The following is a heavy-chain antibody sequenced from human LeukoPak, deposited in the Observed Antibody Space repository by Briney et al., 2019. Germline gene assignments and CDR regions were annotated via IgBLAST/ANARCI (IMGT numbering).Heavy chain of an antibody. CDR2: ISAYNGNT. V-gene: IGHV1-18*01. CDR3: ARDRLLWFGGAYYYYGMDV. CDR1: GYTFTSHG. Sequence: GASVKVSCKASGYTFTSHGISWVRQAPGQGLEWMGWISAYNGNTNYAQKLQGRVTKTTDTSTSTAYMELRSLRSDDTAVYYCARDRLLWFGGAYYYYGMDVWGQGTTVTVSS. D-gene: IGHD3-10*01. J-gene: IGHJ6*02.